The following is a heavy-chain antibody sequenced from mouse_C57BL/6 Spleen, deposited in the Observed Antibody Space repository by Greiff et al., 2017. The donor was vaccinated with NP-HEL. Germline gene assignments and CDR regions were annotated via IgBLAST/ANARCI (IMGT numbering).Heavy chain of an antibody. D-gene: IGHD2-12*01. J-gene: IGHJ2*01. V-gene: IGHV5-17*01. CDR1: GFTFSDYG. CDR2: ISSGSSTI. Sequence: EVKVVESGGGLVKPGGSLKLSCAASGFTFSDYGMHWVRQAPEKGLEWVAYISSGSSTIYYADTVKGRFTISRDNAKNTLFLQMTSLRSEDTAMYYCARPRCYLFDYWGQGTTLTVSS. CDR3: ARPRCYLFDY.